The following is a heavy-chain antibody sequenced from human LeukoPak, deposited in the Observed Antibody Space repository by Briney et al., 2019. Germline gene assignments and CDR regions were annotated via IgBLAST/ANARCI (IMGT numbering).Heavy chain of an antibody. V-gene: IGHV3-23*01. CDR2: ITGGGGSS. D-gene: IGHD1-26*01. Sequence: GGSLRLSCAASGFTFRSYAMSWVRHAPGKGLEWVSGITGGGGSSYYADSVKGRFTISRDNSKNTLFLQMNSLTAEDTAVYYCAKDGATGDYFDYWGQGTLVTVSS. CDR3: AKDGATGDYFDY. J-gene: IGHJ4*02. CDR1: GFTFRSYA.